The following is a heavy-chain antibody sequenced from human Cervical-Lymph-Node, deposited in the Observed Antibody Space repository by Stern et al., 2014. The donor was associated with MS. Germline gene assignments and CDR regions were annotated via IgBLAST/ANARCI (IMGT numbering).Heavy chain of an antibody. J-gene: IGHJ4*02. CDR2: LSPIFGSP. D-gene: IGHD1-26*01. CDR1: GGTFFSYA. Sequence: QVQLVQSGAEVKKPGSSVKVSCKASGGTFFSYAITWVRQAPGRGLEWMGGLSPIFGSPNYAQKFQGRLTITADESTSTVYMELRSLRSEDTAVYYCACSPRLNSGSYYSLDYWGQGTLVTVSS. CDR3: ACSPRLNSGSYYSLDY. V-gene: IGHV1-69*12.